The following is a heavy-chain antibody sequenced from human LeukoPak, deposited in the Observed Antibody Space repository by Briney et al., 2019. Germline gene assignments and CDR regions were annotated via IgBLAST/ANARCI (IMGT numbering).Heavy chain of an antibody. CDR1: GGSISSYY. V-gene: IGHV4-59*08. CDR3: ARHWKVVVAATPHYYYGMDV. Sequence: SETLSLTCTVSGGSISSYYWSWIRQPPGKGLEWIGYIYYSGSTNYNPSLKSRVTISVDTSKNQFSLKLSSVTAADTAVYYCARHWKVVVAATPHYYYGMDVWGQGTTVTVSS. J-gene: IGHJ6*02. CDR2: IYYSGST. D-gene: IGHD2-15*01.